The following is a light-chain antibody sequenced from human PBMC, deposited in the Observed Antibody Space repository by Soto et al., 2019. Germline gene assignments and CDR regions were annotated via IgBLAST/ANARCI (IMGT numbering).Light chain of an antibody. V-gene: IGKV1-5*01. CDR1: QSISSW. CDR2: DAS. J-gene: IGKJ1*01. Sequence: DIQMTQSPSTLSASVGDRVTITCRASQSISSWLAWYQQKQGKAPKLLIYDASSLKSGVPSRFSGSGSGTEFTLTISSLQPDDFATYYCQQYNSPGTFGQGTKVEIK. CDR3: QQYNSPGT.